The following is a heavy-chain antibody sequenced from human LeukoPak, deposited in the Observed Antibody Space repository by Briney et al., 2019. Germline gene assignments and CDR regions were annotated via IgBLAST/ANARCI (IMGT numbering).Heavy chain of an antibody. CDR3: ARDHWNYHAFDY. V-gene: IGHV3-53*01. Sequence: PGGSLRLSCAASGFTFSSYAMNWVRQAPGKGLEWVSVLYTGGSTYYADSGKGRFTISRDNSENTLYLQMNSLRVEDTAVYYCARDHWNYHAFDYWGQGTLVTVSS. CDR1: GFTFSSYA. J-gene: IGHJ4*02. D-gene: IGHD1-7*01. CDR2: LYTGGST.